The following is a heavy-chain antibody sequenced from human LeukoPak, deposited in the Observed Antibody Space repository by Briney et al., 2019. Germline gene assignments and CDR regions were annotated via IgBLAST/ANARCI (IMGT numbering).Heavy chain of an antibody. CDR1: GGSISSYY. D-gene: IGHD1-1*01. CDR2: IYYSGST. CDR3: ARGQLELRAYNWFDP. V-gene: IGHV4-59*12. J-gene: IGHJ5*02. Sequence: SETLSLTCTVSGGSISSYYWSWIRQPPGKGLEWIGYIYYSGSTNYNPSLKSRVTISVDTSKNQFSLQLNSVTPEDTAVYYCARGQLELRAYNWFDPWGQGTLVTVSS.